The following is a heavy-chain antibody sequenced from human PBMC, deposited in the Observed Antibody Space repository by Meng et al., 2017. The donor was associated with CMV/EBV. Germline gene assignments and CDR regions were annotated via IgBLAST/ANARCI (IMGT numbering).Heavy chain of an antibody. CDR1: GYTFTRFH. D-gene: IGHD4-17*01. CDR2: IIPSSGST. J-gene: IGHJ4*02. V-gene: IGHV1-46*01. CDR3: ARDYGDYVFDY. Sequence: SLKVSCKTSGYTFTRFHMHWVRQAPGQGLEWMGKIIPSSGSTTYAPRFQGRVTMTRDTSTSTVYMELNSLRSEDTAVYSCARDYGDYVFDYWGQGTLVTVSS.